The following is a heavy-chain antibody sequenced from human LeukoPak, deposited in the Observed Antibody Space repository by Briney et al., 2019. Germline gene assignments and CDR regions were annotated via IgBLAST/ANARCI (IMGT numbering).Heavy chain of an antibody. CDR2: INPNRGGS. D-gene: IGHD2-15*01. CDR1: GYTFTDYY. Sequence: ASVKVSCKASGYTFTDYYMHWVRQAPGQGLEWMGWINPNRGGSNYAQKFQGRVTMTRDTSISTAYMELSGLRSDDTAVYYCARGDIVVVVAVTEYYFDYWGKGTLVTVSS. CDR3: ARGDIVVVVAVTEYYFDY. V-gene: IGHV1-2*02. J-gene: IGHJ4*02.